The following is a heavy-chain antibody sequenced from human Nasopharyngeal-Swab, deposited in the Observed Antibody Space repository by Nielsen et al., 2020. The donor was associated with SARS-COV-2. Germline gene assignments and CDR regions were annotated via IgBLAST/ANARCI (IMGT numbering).Heavy chain of an antibody. CDR1: GGSFSGYY. J-gene: IGHJ5*02. D-gene: IGHD3-10*01. Sequence: SETLSLTCAVYGGSFSGYYWSWIRQPPGKGLEWIGEINHSGSTNYNPSLKNRVTISVDTSKNQFSLKLSSVSVADTAVYYCARARRPSSMVRHRLNWFDPWGQGTLVTVSS. V-gene: IGHV4-34*01. CDR2: INHSGST. CDR3: ARARRPSSMVRHRLNWFDP.